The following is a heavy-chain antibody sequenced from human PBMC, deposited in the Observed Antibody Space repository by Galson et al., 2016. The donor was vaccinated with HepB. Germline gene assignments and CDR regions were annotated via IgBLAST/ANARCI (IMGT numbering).Heavy chain of an antibody. CDR2: FDPEEGER. D-gene: IGHD6-6*01. CDR1: GYALTELP. V-gene: IGHV1-24*01. J-gene: IGHJ4*02. CDR3: ATDIETARLFDF. Sequence: SCKVSGYALTELPIHWVRQAPGKGLEWMGGFDPEEGERIYAQKFQGRVTMTEDTSTDTAYMKLNSLRSEDTAIYYCATDIETARLFDFWGQGTLVTVSS.